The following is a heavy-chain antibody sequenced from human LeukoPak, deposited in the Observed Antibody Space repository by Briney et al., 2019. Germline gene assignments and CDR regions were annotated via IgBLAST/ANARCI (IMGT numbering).Heavy chain of an antibody. CDR1: GFTFSSYW. D-gene: IGHD3-22*01. CDR2: INTDGGST. V-gene: IGHV3-74*01. J-gene: IGHJ4*02. Sequence: PGGSLRLSCAASGFTFSSYWMHWVRQAPGKGLVWVSRINTDGGSTSYADSVKGRFTISRDNAKNSLYLQMNSLRAEDTAVYYCARDSPIHHGSSGNFDYWGQGTLVTVSS. CDR3: ARDSPIHHGSSGNFDY.